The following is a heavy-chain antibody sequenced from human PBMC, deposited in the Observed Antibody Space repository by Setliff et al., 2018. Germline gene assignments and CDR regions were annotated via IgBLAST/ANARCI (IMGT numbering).Heavy chain of an antibody. D-gene: IGHD3-22*01. Sequence: ASVKVSCKASGYTFTNHYMHWVRQAPGQGHEWMGMINPGGGSTTYAQKFQGRVTMTRDTSTSTVYMELSSLRTEDTAVYYCARGYYDSYARYYVVGDYWGQGTPVTVSS. CDR1: GYTFTNHY. CDR2: INPGGGST. J-gene: IGHJ4*02. CDR3: ARGYYDSYARYYVVGDY. V-gene: IGHV1-46*01.